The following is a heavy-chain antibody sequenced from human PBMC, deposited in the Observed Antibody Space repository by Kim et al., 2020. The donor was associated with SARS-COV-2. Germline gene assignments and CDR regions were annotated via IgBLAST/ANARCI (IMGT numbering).Heavy chain of an antibody. CDR3: ARGSGWYVHWYFDL. Sequence: ASVKVSCKASGYTFTSYAMHWVRQAPGQRLEWMGWINAGNGNTKYSQKFQGRVTITRDTSASTAYMELSSLRSEDTAVYYCARGSGWYVHWYFDLWGRGTLVTVSS. CDR1: GYTFTSYA. J-gene: IGHJ2*01. V-gene: IGHV1-3*01. D-gene: IGHD6-19*01. CDR2: INAGNGNT.